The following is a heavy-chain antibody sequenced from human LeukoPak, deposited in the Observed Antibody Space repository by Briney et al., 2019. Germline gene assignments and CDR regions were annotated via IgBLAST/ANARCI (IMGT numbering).Heavy chain of an antibody. D-gene: IGHD3-10*01. J-gene: IGHJ5*02. V-gene: IGHV1-2*02. CDR2: INPNSGGT. CDR1: GYTFTGYY. Sequence: ASVKVSCKASGYTFTGYYMHWVRQAPGQGLEWMGWINPNSGGTNYAQKFQGRVTMTRDTSISTAYMELSRLGSDDTAVYYCARSLWFGELCWFDPWGQGTLVTVSS. CDR3: ARSLWFGELCWFDP.